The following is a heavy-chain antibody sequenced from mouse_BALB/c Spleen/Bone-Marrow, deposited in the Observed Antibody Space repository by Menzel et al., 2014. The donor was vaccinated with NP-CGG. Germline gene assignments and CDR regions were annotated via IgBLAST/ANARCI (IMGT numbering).Heavy chain of an antibody. CDR3: ARYYCGYYFDY. D-gene: IGHD1-2*01. J-gene: IGHJ2*01. CDR1: GFNIKDTY. CDR2: IDPANGNT. V-gene: IGHV14-3*02. Sequence: VQLQQPGAEFVKPEASVKLSCTASGFNIKDTYMHWVKQRPEQGLEWIGRIDPANGNTKYDPKFQGKATITADTSSNTACLQLSSLTSEDTAVYYCARYYCGYYFDYWGQGTTLTVSS.